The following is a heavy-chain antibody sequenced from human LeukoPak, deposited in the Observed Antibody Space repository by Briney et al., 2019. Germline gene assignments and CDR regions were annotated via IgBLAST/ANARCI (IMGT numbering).Heavy chain of an antibody. CDR1: GFTFSSYS. V-gene: IGHV3-21*01. CDR3: ARDLYDSSITCDY. CDR2: ISSSSRYI. Sequence: GGSLRLSCAASGFTFSSYSMNWVRQAPGKGLEWVSSISSSSRYIYYADSVKGRFTISRDNAKNSLYLQMNSLRAEDTAVYYCARDLYDSSITCDYWGQGTLVTVSS. D-gene: IGHD3-22*01. J-gene: IGHJ4*02.